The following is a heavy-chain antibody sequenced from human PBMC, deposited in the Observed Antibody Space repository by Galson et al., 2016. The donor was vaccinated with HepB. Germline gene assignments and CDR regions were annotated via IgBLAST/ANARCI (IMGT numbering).Heavy chain of an antibody. CDR2: ISYDGSNK. CDR3: ARDGPNKLTWRGRYFYYGMDV. D-gene: IGHD3-3*01. CDR1: GFTFSGYA. Sequence: SLRLSCAASGFTFSGYAMHWVRQAPGKGLEWVAVISYDGSNKYYEDSVKGRFTISRDNSKNTMYLQMNSLRAEDTAVYYCARDGPNKLTWRGRYFYYGMDVWCQGTTVTVSS. V-gene: IGHV3-30*04. J-gene: IGHJ6*02.